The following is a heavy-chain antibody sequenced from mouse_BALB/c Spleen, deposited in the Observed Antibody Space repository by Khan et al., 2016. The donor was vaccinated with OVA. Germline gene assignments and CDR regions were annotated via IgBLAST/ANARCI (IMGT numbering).Heavy chain of an antibody. CDR2: ISSCSSTI. CDR1: GFTFSRFG. V-gene: IGHV5-17*02. CDR3: ARDANFDY. Sequence: VQLKESGGGLVQPGGSRKLSCAASGFTFSRFGMHWVRQAPEKGLEWVAYISSCSSTIYYADTVKGRFTISRDNPKNTLFLQMTSLRSEDTAMYYGARDANFDYWGQGTTLTVSS. J-gene: IGHJ2*01.